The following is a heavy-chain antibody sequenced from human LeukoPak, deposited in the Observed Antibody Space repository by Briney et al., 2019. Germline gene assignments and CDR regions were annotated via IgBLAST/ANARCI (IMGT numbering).Heavy chain of an antibody. V-gene: IGHV3-66*01. CDR1: GFTVSSNY. J-gene: IGHJ4*02. CDR2: IYSGGNT. Sequence: GGSLRLSCAASGFTVSSNYMNWVRQAPGKGLEWVSMIYSGGNTFYTDSVKGRFTISRDNAKNSLYLQMNSLRAEDTAVYYCARDRNYDSSGYRACDYWGQGTLVTVSS. CDR3: ARDRNYDSSGYRACDY. D-gene: IGHD3-22*01.